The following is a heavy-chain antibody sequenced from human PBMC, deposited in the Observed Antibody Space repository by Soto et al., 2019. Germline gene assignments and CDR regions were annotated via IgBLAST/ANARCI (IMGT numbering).Heavy chain of an antibody. CDR1: GYTFTSYD. J-gene: IGHJ4*02. Sequence: QVQLVQSGAEVKKPGASVRVSCKASGYTFTSYDIYWVRQATGQGLEWMGWMNPFIGNAVYTQKFQDRVTMTTDTSINTAYMERSGLRSEDTAVYYCTRCQGNHWGQGSLVTVSS. CDR2: MNPFIGNA. V-gene: IGHV1-8*01. CDR3: TRCQGNH.